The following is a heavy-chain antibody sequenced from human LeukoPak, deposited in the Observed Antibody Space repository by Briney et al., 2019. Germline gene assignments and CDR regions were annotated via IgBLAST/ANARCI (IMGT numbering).Heavy chain of an antibody. CDR3: VRQKAVNADFEY. D-gene: IGHD2-8*01. Sequence: SETLSVTCTVSGGSISYYFWSWFRQSPGKGLEWIGNIHYSGTNTYNPSLESRLSMSVDTSKNQFSLTLNSATAADTAVYYCVRQKAVNADFEYWGQGTLVTVAP. CDR1: GGSISYYF. V-gene: IGHV4-59*08. J-gene: IGHJ4*02. CDR2: IHYSGTN.